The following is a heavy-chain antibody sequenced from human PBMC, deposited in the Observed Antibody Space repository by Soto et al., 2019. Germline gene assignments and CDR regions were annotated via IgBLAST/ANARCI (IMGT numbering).Heavy chain of an antibody. D-gene: IGHD2-21*02. CDR1: GGSISGYY. J-gene: IGHJ6*02. CDR3: ARDLWGYCGTDCYPLDV. V-gene: IGHV4-59*01. CDR2: MYNTGST. Sequence: SETLSLTCTVAGGSISGYYWSWIRQRPGKGLEWIGYMYNTGSTVYNPSFKSRVTISVDTSKNQFSLKLNSVTAADTAVYYCARDLWGYCGTDCYPLDVWGQGTTVTVPS.